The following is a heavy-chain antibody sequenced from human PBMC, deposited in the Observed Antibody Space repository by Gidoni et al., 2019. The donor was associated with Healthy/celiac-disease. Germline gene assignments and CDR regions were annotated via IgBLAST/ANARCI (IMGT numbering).Heavy chain of an antibody. Sequence: QVQLVQSGAEVKKPGASVKVSCKASGYTFTSYAMHWVRQAPGQRLEWMGWINAGNGNTKDSQKFQGRVTITRDTSASTAYMELSSLRSEDTAVYYCARGITMVRGVISRVDYWGQGTLVTVSS. CDR1: GYTFTSYA. CDR3: ARGITMVRGVISRVDY. V-gene: IGHV1-3*01. J-gene: IGHJ4*02. CDR2: INAGNGNT. D-gene: IGHD3-10*01.